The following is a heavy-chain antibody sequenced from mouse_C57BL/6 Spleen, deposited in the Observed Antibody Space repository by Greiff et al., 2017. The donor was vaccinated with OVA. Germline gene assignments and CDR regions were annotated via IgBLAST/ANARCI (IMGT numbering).Heavy chain of an antibody. CDR3: ARDGGGYGGVYFDY. J-gene: IGHJ2*01. CDR2: IYPSDSET. Sequence: QVQLKQPGAELVRPGSSVKLSCKASGYTFTSYWMDWVKQRPGQGLEWIGNIYPSDSETHYNQKFKDKATLTVDKSSSTAYMQLSSLTSEDSAVYYCARDGGGYGGVYFDYWGQGTTRTVSS. D-gene: IGHD2-2*01. V-gene: IGHV1-61*01. CDR1: GYTFTSYW.